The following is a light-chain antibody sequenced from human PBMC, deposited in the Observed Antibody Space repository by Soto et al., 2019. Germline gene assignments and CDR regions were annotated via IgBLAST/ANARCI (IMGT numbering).Light chain of an antibody. V-gene: IGKV3-20*01. Sequence: EIVLTQSPGTLSLSPGERVTLSCRASQSVTSSNLAWYQQKPGQAPSLLISGASTRATGIPDRFIGSGSGTDFTLTISRLEPEDFAVYYCQQYDTSPLPFGGGPKVEI. J-gene: IGKJ4*01. CDR2: GAS. CDR3: QQYDTSPLP. CDR1: QSVTSSN.